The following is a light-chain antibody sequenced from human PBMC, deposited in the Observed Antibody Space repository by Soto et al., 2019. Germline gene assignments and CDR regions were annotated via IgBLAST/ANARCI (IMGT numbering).Light chain of an antibody. Sequence: QSVLTQSTSASGTPGQRVTISCSGSSSNIGSYTVNWYQQLPGTAPKLLIYFNDQRPSGVPDRFSGSKSGTSASLAISGLQSEDEADYYCAALDDSLNASVFGPGTKLTVL. J-gene: IGLJ1*01. V-gene: IGLV1-44*01. CDR1: SSNIGSYT. CDR3: AALDDSLNASV. CDR2: FND.